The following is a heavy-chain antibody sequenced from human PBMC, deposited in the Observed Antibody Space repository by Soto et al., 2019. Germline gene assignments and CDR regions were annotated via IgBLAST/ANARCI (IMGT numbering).Heavy chain of an antibody. V-gene: IGHV1-46*01. D-gene: IGHD5-18*01. Sequence: GXSVKVSCKASGYPLTSHHMHWGRQAPGQGLEWMGIINPSGGSTNYAQKFQGRVTMTRDTSTSTVYMELSSLRSEDTAVYYCARAYNYGAFDYWGQGALVTVSS. J-gene: IGHJ4*02. CDR3: ARAYNYGAFDY. CDR2: INPSGGST. CDR1: GYPLTSHH.